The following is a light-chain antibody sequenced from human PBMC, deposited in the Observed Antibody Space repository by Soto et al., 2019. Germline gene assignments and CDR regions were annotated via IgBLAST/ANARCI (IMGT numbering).Light chain of an antibody. CDR1: QSISSW. J-gene: IGKJ1*01. Sequence: DIQMTQSPSTLSASVGDRVTITCRASQSISSWLAWYQQKPGRAPKLLIYNASSLESGVPSRFSGSGSGTEFTLTISSLQPDDFATYYCQQYNSQWTFGQGTKVEFK. V-gene: IGKV1-5*03. CDR2: NAS. CDR3: QQYNSQWT.